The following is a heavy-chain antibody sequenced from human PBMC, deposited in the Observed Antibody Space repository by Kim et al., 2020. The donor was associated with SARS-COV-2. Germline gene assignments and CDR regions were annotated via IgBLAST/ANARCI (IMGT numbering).Heavy chain of an antibody. CDR1: GGSISSSSYY. J-gene: IGHJ5*02. V-gene: IGHV4-39*01. CDR2: IYYSGST. Sequence: SETLSLTCTVSGGSISSSSYYWGWIRQPPGKGLEWIGSIYYSGSTYYNPSLKSRVTISVDTSKNQFSLKLSSVTAADTAVYYCASHTLVRGDNMVDWFDPWGQGTLVTVSS. CDR3: ASHTLVRGDNMVDWFDP. D-gene: IGHD3-10*01.